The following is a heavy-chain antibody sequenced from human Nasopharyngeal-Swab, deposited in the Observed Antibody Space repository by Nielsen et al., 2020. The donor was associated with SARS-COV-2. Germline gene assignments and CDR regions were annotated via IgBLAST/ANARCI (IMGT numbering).Heavy chain of an antibody. Sequence: SETLSLTCTVSGGSICSGGYYWSWIRQHPGKGLEWIGYIYYSGSTYYNPSLKSRVTISVDTSKNQFSLKLSSVTAADTAVYYCARAQSITMIIGAFDIWGQGTMVTVSS. J-gene: IGHJ3*02. V-gene: IGHV4-31*03. D-gene: IGHD3-22*01. CDR2: IYYSGST. CDR1: GGSICSGGYY. CDR3: ARAQSITMIIGAFDI.